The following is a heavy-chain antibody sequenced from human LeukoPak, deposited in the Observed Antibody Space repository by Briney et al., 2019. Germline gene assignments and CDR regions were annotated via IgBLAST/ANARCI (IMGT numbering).Heavy chain of an antibody. Sequence: SGGSLRLSCAASGFTFSSYEMNWVRQAPGKGLEWISYISGSGSTIYYADSVKGRFTISRDNARSSLYLQLNSLRAEDTAVYYCAKSIYYSGSSGYYWPNQPYYFDYWGQGTLVTVSS. V-gene: IGHV3-48*03. CDR2: ISGSGSTI. CDR1: GFTFSSYE. D-gene: IGHD3-22*01. CDR3: AKSIYYSGSSGYYWPNQPYYFDY. J-gene: IGHJ4*02.